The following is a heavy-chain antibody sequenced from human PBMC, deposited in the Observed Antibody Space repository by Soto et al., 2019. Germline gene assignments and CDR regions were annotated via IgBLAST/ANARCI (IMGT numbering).Heavy chain of an antibody. CDR1: GFTFSSYS. Sequence: GGSLRLSCAASGFTFSSYSMNWVRQAPEKGLEWVSYISSSSSTIYYADSVKGRFTISRDNAKNSLYLQMNSLRAEDTAVYYCARGRGSSWSYRPMDVWGRGTTVTVSS. CDR3: ARGRGSSWSYRPMDV. CDR2: ISSSSSTI. D-gene: IGHD6-13*01. J-gene: IGHJ6*03. V-gene: IGHV3-48*01.